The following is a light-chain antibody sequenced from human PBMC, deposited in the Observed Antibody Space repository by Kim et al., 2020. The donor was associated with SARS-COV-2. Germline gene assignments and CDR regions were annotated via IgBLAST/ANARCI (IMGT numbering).Light chain of an antibody. CDR1: SSDVGGYNY. CDR2: DVS. CDR3: SSYPSSRTNCV. J-gene: IGLJ1*01. Sequence: QSALTQPACVSGSPGQSITISCTGTSSDVGGYNYVSWYQQHPGKAPKLMIYDVSDRPSGITNRFSGSKSGNTASLTISGLQAEDEADYYCSSYPSSRTNCVFGTGTKVTVL. V-gene: IGLV2-14*03.